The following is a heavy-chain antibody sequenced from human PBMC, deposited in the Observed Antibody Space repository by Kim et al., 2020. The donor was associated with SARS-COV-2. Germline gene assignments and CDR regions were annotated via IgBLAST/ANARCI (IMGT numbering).Heavy chain of an antibody. CDR1: GYVFSSYT. D-gene: IGHD3-10*01. J-gene: IGHJ5*02. CDR3: ARGGGSWFTP. V-gene: IGHV1-18*04. Sequence: ASVKVSCKASGYVFSSYTITWVRQAPGKGLEWMGWVTTYNGDTNYAERLRGRVSMTTDTSTNTAYMELTNLRPDDTAIYFCARGGGSWFTPWGQGTQVTV. CDR2: VTTYNGDT.